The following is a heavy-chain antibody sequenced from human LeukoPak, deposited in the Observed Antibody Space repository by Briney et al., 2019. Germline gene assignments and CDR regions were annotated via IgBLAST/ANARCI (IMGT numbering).Heavy chain of an antibody. Sequence: GRSLRLSCAASGFTFSSYAMHWVRQAPGKGLEWVAVISYDGSNKYYADSGKGRFTISRDNSKSTLYLQMNSLRAEDTAVYYCARGAVWGRYCSGGSCLFDYWGQGTLVTVSS. J-gene: IGHJ4*02. CDR3: ARGAVWGRYCSGGSCLFDY. V-gene: IGHV3-30-3*01. CDR2: ISYDGSNK. CDR1: GFTFSSYA. D-gene: IGHD2-15*01.